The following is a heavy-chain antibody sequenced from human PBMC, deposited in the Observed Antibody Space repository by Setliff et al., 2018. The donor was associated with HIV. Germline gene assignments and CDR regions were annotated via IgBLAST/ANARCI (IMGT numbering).Heavy chain of an antibody. Sequence: PSETLSLTCTVSSGSITSYSWNWIRQPPGKGLEWIGYINTSGSTNYNPSLKSPVTISVDTSNDQFSLKLSSVTAADTAVYYCARGGRGYMYGWGRGTLVTVSS. D-gene: IGHD5-18*01. CDR1: SGSITSYS. V-gene: IGHV4-4*08. CDR3: ARGGRGYMYG. J-gene: IGHJ4*02. CDR2: INTSGST.